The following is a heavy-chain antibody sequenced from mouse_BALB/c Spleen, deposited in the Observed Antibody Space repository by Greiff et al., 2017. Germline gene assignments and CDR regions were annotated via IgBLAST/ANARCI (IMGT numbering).Heavy chain of an antibody. Sequence: VQLQQSGPELVKPGASVKMSCKASGYTFTSYVMHWVKQKPGQGLEWIGYINPYNDGTKYNEKFKGKATLTSDKSSSTAYMELSSLTSEDSAVYYCARSSSYYGNWYFDVWGAGTTVTVSS. V-gene: IGHV1-14*01. D-gene: IGHD2-10*01. J-gene: IGHJ1*01. CDR3: ARSSSYYGNWYFDV. CDR2: INPYNDGT. CDR1: GYTFTSYV.